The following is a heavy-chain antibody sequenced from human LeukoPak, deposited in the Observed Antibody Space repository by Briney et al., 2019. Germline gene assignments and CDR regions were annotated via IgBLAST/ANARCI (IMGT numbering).Heavy chain of an antibody. CDR3: ARQAFRTGMISADY. J-gene: IGHJ4*02. D-gene: IGHD1-1*01. CDR2: IIPVFGTA. Sequence: GASVKVSCKASGGTISNYVITWVRQAPGQGLEWMGGIIPVFGTATYARKFQDRVTITTDESTSTAYMELSSLRSEDTAVYYCARQAFRTGMISADYWGQGTLVTVSS. CDR1: GGTISNYV. V-gene: IGHV1-69*05.